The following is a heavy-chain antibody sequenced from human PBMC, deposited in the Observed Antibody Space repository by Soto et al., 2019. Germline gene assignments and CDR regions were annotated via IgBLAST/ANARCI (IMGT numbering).Heavy chain of an antibody. Sequence: EVQLLESGGGLVQPGGSLRLSCAASGFTFSSYAMSRVRQAPGKGLEWVSAISGSGGSTYYADSVKGRFTISRDNSKNTLYLQMNSLRAEDTAVYYCAITQQWLFPFDYWGQGTLVTVSS. CDR1: GFTFSSYA. CDR3: AITQQWLFPFDY. V-gene: IGHV3-23*01. J-gene: IGHJ4*02. CDR2: ISGSGGST. D-gene: IGHD6-19*01.